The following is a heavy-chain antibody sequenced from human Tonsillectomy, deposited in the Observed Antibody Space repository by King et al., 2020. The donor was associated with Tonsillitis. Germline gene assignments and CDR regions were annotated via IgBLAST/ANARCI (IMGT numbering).Heavy chain of an antibody. D-gene: IGHD3-22*01. CDR1: GGSISSYY. V-gene: IGHV4-59*08. Sequence: VQLQESGPGLVKPSETLSLTCTVSGGSISSYYWSWIRQPPGKGLEWIGYIYYSGSTNYNPSLKSRVTISVDTSKNQFSLKLSTLTAAETAVYYCARHGRSYGSIGFLPQYYYYYYGMDVWGPGTTVTVSS. J-gene: IGHJ6*02. CDR2: IYYSGST. CDR3: ARHGRSYGSIGFLPQYYYYYYGMDV.